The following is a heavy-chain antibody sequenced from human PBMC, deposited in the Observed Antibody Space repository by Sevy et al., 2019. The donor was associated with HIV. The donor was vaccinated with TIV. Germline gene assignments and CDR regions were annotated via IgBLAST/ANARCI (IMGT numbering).Heavy chain of an antibody. CDR2: ISSSGTST. V-gene: IGHV3-23*01. J-gene: IGHJ5*02. CDR1: GFTFNIYA. Sequence: GGYLRLSCAASGFTFNIYAMTWVRQAPGKGLKWVSTISSSGTSTYYADSVKGRFTISRDNSKNTLYLQMNSLRAEDMAIYFCAKDHDNNWFDPWGQGTLVTVSS. CDR3: AKDHDNNWFDP. D-gene: IGHD3-9*01.